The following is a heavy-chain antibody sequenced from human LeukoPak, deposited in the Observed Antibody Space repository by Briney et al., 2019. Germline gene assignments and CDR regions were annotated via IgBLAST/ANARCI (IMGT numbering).Heavy chain of an antibody. J-gene: IGHJ4*02. CDR2: IIPIFDTT. CDR1: GGTFRSYG. Sequence: ASVKVSCKASGGTFRSYGINWVRQASGQGPEWMGGIIPIFDTTNYAQKFQGRVTITADKSTSTAYMELSSLTSDDTAVYYCARDGRGYSGYDFRYFDYWGQGTLVTVSS. V-gene: IGHV1-69*06. CDR3: ARDGRGYSGYDFRYFDY. D-gene: IGHD5-12*01.